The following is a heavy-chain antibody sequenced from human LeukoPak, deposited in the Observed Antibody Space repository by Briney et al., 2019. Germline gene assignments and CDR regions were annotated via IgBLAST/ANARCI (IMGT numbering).Heavy chain of an antibody. CDR3: ARDSYNYYYMDV. V-gene: IGHV1-46*01. CDR2: INPSGGST. CDR1: GYTFSTNY. Sequence: ASVKVSCKASGYTFSTNYMHWVRQAPGQGLEWMRIINPSGGSTSYAQKFQGRVTMTRDTSTSAVYMELSSLRSEDTAVYYCARDSYNYYYMDVWGKGTTVTVSS. J-gene: IGHJ6*03.